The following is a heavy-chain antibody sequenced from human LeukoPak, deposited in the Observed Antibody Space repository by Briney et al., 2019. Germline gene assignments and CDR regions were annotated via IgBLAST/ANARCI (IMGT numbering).Heavy chain of an antibody. V-gene: IGHV1-24*01. CDR2: FDPEDGET. J-gene: IGHJ4*02. D-gene: IGHD1-26*01. Sequence: ASVKVSCKVSGTYTLIELSMHGVRQARGKGLEWMGGFDPEDGETIYAQKFKGRVTMTEDTSTDTAYMELSSLRSEDTAVYYCATLLGETHFFDYWGQGTLVTVSS. CDR3: ATLLGETHFFDY. CDR1: GTYTLIELS.